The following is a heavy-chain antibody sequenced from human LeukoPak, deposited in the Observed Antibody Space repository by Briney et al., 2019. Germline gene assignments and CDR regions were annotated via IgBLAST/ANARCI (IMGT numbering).Heavy chain of an antibody. CDR2: ISSSSSTI. Sequence: PGGSLRLSCVASGSTFSSYSMNWVRQAPGQGLEWVSYISSSSSTIYYADSVKGRFTISRDNAKNSLYLQMNSLRDEDTAVYYCARDPYPHRPAAISAPDAFDIWGQGTMVTVSS. CDR3: ARDPYPHRPAAISAPDAFDI. D-gene: IGHD2-2*01. V-gene: IGHV3-48*02. J-gene: IGHJ3*02. CDR1: GSTFSSYS.